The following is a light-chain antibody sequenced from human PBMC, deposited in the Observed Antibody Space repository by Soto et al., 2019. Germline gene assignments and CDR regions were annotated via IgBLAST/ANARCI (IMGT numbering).Light chain of an antibody. CDR1: QSVGSIY. V-gene: IGKV3-20*01. CDR2: GAS. J-gene: IGKJ1*01. Sequence: DIVXTQSPGTLSLSPGERATLSCRASQSVGSIYFAWYQQKPGQAPRLLIHGASNRASGIPDRFSGSGSGTDFTLTISRLEPEDFAVHYCQQYSSSPRTFGQGTKVDIK. CDR3: QQYSSSPRT.